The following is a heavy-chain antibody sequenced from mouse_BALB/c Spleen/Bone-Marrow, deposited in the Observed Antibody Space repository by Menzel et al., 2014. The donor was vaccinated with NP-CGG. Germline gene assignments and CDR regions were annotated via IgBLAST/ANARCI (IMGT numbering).Heavy chain of an antibody. D-gene: IGHD2-2*01. CDR2: IDPANGNT. CDR1: GFNIKDTY. V-gene: IGHV14-3*02. J-gene: IGHJ2*01. CDR3: ANYVYGYYFDY. Sequence: EVKLVESGAELVKPGASVKLSCTASGFNIKDTYMHWVKQRPEQGLEWIGRIDPANGNTKYDPKFQGKATITADTSSNTAYLQLSSLTSEDTADYYCANYVYGYYFDYWGQGTTLTVSS.